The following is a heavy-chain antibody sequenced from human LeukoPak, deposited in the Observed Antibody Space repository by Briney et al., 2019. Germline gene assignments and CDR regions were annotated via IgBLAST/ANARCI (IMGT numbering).Heavy chain of an antibody. D-gene: IGHD3-10*01. Sequence: SETLSLTCTVSGGSISSYYWSWIRQPPGKGLEWIGYIYYSGSTNYNPSLKSRVTISVDTSKNQFSLKLSSVTAADTAVYYCARDNTGSGSYRYYYGMDVWGQGTTVTVSS. V-gene: IGHV4-59*01. J-gene: IGHJ6*02. CDR1: GGSISSYY. CDR2: IYYSGST. CDR3: ARDNTGSGSYRYYYGMDV.